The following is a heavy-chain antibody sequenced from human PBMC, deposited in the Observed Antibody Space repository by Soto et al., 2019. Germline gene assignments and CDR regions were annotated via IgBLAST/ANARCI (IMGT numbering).Heavy chain of an antibody. V-gene: IGHV4-34*01. Sequence: PSETLSLTCAIYGASFSDYSWSWIRQPPGKGLQWIGEINHTGSTNYSPSLKSRVTISQDTSKNQFFLRLRSVTAADTAVYYCARVKGPNNLFDPWGQGTPVTVSS. J-gene: IGHJ5*02. CDR2: INHTGST. CDR3: ARVKGPNNLFDP. CDR1: GASFSDYS.